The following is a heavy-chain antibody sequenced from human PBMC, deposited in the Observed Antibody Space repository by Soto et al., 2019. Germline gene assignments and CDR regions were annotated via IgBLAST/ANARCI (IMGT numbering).Heavy chain of an antibody. CDR2: IYYSGST. D-gene: IGHD2-15*01. Sequence: QVQLQESGPGLVKPSETLSLTCTVSGGSISSYYWNWIRQPPGKGLEWIGYIYYSGSTNYNPSLKSRVPISVDTSKNQFSLKLSSVTAADTAVYYCARRWGSAADFWGQGTLVTVSS. CDR1: GGSISSYY. V-gene: IGHV4-59*08. J-gene: IGHJ4*02. CDR3: ARRWGSAADF.